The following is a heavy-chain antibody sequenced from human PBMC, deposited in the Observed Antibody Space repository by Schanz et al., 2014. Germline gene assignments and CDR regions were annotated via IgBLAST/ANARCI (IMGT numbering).Heavy chain of an antibody. D-gene: IGHD3-3*01. CDR3: ARDKGGYYPLDV. CDR1: GFTFSTYW. CDR2: IKQDESER. J-gene: IGHJ4*02. Sequence: EVQLVESGGGLVQPGGSLRLSCAASGFTFSTYWMSWVRQAPGKGLEWVANIKQDESERSYVDSVKGRFTISRDNAKNSLYLQMNSLRAEDTAVYYCARDKGGYYPLDVWGQGTLVTVSS. V-gene: IGHV3-7*01.